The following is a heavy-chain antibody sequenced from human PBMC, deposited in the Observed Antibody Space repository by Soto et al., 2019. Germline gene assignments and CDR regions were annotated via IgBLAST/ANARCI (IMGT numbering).Heavy chain of an antibody. CDR3: TREKFDP. CDR1: GFTFSSYW. J-gene: IGHJ5*02. Sequence: GGSLRLSCAASGFTFSSYWVHWVRQAPGKGLVWVSRIKTDGSSTNYADSVKGRFTISRDNAKNMLYLQMNSLRPEDTAVYYCTREKFDPWGQGTLVTVSS. V-gene: IGHV3-74*01. CDR2: IKTDGSST.